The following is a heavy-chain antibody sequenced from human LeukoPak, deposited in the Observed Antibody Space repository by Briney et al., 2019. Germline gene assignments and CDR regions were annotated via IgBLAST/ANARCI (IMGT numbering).Heavy chain of an antibody. Sequence: GGSLRLSCAASGFTFSSFAINWVRQAPGKGLEWVANIKQDGSEKYYVDSVKGRFTISRDNAKNSLYLQMNSLRAEDTAVYYCATSLVVTAISLPFDYWGQGTLVTVSS. J-gene: IGHJ4*02. CDR1: GFTFSSFA. CDR3: ATSLVVTAISLPFDY. CDR2: IKQDGSEK. D-gene: IGHD2-21*02. V-gene: IGHV3-7*03.